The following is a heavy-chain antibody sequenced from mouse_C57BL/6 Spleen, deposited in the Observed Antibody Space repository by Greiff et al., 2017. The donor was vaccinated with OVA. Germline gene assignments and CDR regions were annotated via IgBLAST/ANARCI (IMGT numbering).Heavy chain of an antibody. Sequence: ESGPGLVKPSQSLSLTCSVTGYSITSGYYWNWLRQFPGNKLEWMGYISYDGSNNYNPSLKNRISITRDTSKNQFFLKLNSVTTEDTATYYCARGPAWFAYWGQGTLVTVSA. J-gene: IGHJ3*01. CDR3: ARGPAWFAY. CDR1: GYSITSGYY. V-gene: IGHV3-6*01. CDR2: ISYDGSN.